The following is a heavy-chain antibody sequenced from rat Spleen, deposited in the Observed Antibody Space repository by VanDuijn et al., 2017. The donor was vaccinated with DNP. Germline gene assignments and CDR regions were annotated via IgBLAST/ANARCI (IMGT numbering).Heavy chain of an antibody. CDR1: GFTFSNYY. D-gene: IGHD1-2*01. V-gene: IGHV5-7*01. J-gene: IGHJ4*01. CDR3: GRRGTIAAQGAMDA. Sequence: EVQLVESGGDLVQPGGSLKLSCAASGFTFSNYYMAWVRQAPKKGLEWVATISFDGSSTYYRDSVKGRFTISRDNAKNTLYLQRNSLRPEDTATYYCGRRGTIAAQGAMDAGGQGTSVTVSS. CDR2: ISFDGSST.